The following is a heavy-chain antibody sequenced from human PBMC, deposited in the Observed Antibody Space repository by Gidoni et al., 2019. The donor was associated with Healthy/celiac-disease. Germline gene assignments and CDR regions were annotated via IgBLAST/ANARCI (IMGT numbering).Heavy chain of an antibody. CDR1: GFTFSSYA. CDR3: AKFGDYYGSGSYDY. CDR2: ISGSGGST. J-gene: IGHJ4*02. Sequence: EVQLLESGGGLVQPGGSLRLSCAAAGFTFSSYAMSWVRQAPGKVLAWVSAISGSGGSTYYADSVKGRFTISRDNSKNTLYLQMNSLRAEDTAVYYCAKFGDYYGSGSYDYWGQGTLVTVSS. D-gene: IGHD3-10*01. V-gene: IGHV3-23*01.